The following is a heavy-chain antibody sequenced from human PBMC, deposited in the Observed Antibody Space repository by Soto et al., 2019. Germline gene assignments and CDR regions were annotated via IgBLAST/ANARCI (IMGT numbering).Heavy chain of an antibody. Sequence: SETLSLTCTVSGGSISSYYWSWIRQPPGKGLEWIGYIYYSGSTNYNPSLKSRVTISIDTSRNQFSLKLSSVTAADTAVYYCARRMRDYHYYMDVWGKGTTVTVSS. V-gene: IGHV4-59*01. CDR2: IYYSGST. CDR3: ARRMRDYHYYMDV. CDR1: GGSISSYY. J-gene: IGHJ6*03.